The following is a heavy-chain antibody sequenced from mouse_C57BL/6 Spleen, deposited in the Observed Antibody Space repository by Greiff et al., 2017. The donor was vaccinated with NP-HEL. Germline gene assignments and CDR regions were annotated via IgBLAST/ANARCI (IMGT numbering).Heavy chain of an antibody. CDR3: ARRGSTMVSMDY. Sequence: EVQGVESGGGLVKPGGSLKLSCAASGFTFSSYTMSWVRQTPEKRLEWVATISGGGGNTYYPDSVKGRFTISRDNAKNTLYLQMSSLRSEDTALYYCARRGSTMVSMDYWGQGTSVTVSS. CDR2: ISGGGGNT. CDR1: GFTFSSYT. D-gene: IGHD2-2*01. V-gene: IGHV5-9*01. J-gene: IGHJ4*01.